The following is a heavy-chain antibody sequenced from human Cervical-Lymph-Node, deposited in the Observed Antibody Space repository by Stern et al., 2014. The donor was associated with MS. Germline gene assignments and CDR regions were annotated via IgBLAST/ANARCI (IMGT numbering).Heavy chain of an antibody. CDR1: GFTFSSYG. D-gene: IGHD1-26*01. J-gene: IGHJ4*02. CDR2: ISYDGSNK. Sequence: VQLVESGGGVVQPGRSLRLSCAASGFTFSSYGMHWVRQAPGKGLEWVAVISYDGSNKYYADSVKGRFTISRDNSKNTLYLQMNSLRAEDTAVYYCAKGTSGSYSFYFDYWGQGTLVTVSS. V-gene: IGHV3-30*18. CDR3: AKGTSGSYSFYFDY.